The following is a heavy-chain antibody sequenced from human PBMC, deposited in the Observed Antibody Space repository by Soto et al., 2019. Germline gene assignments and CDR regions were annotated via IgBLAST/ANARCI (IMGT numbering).Heavy chain of an antibody. CDR2: ISAYNGNT. CDR3: ARVRGTIFGVVIDCDY. J-gene: IGHJ4*02. V-gene: IGHV1-18*04. Sequence: GASVKVSCKASGYTFTSYGISWVRQTPGQGLEWMGWISAYNGNTNYAQKLQGRVTMTTDTSTSTAYMELRSLRSDDTAVYYCARVRGTIFGVVIDCDYWGQGTLVTVS. D-gene: IGHD3-3*01. CDR1: GYTFTSYG.